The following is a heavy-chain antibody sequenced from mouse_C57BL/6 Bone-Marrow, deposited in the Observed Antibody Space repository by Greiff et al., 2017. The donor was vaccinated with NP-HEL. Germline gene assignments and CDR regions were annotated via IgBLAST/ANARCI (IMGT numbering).Heavy chain of an antibody. J-gene: IGHJ2*01. V-gene: IGHV1-69*01. CDR3: ARWASFYFDY. CDR1: GYTFTSYW. Sequence: QVQLQQPGAELVMPGASVKLSCKASGYTFTSYWMHWVKQRPGQGLEWIGEIDPSDSYTNYNQKFKGKSTLTVDNSSSTAYMQLSSLTSEDSAVYYCARWASFYFDYWGQGTTLTVSS. CDR2: IDPSDSYT.